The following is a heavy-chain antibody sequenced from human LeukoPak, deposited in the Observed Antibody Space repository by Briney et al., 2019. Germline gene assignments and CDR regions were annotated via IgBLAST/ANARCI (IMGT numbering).Heavy chain of an antibody. Sequence: SGGSLRLSCAASGFTFSSYSMNWVRQAPGKGLEWVSSISSSSSYIYYADSVKGRFTISRDNAKNSLYLQMNSLRAEDTAVYYCARRAGYCSGGSCYGLDNYYGMDVWGQGTTVTVSS. J-gene: IGHJ6*02. CDR2: ISSSSSYI. D-gene: IGHD2-15*01. CDR1: GFTFSSYS. V-gene: IGHV3-21*01. CDR3: ARRAGYCSGGSCYGLDNYYGMDV.